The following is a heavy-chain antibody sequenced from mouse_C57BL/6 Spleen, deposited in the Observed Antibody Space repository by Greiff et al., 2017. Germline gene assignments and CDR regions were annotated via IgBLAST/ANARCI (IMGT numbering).Heavy chain of an antibody. CDR2: VYPGNSDI. CDR1: GYTFTSYW. CDR3: TRSNYSSFCFGG. V-gene: IGHV1-5*01. J-gene: IGHJ2*01. D-gene: IGHD1-1*01. Sequence: EVQLQQSGTVLARPGASVKMSCKTSGYTFTSYWMHWVKQRPGQGLEWIGAVYPGNSDISYNQKFKGKAKLTAVTSASTAYMELSNLTNEDSAFYYSTRSNYSSFCFGGWGQGTTRTVGS.